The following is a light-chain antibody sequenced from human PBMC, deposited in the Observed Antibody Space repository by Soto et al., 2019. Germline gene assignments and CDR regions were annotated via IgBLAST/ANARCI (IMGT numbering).Light chain of an antibody. Sequence: QSVLTQPPSVSPAPGQKVTISCSGSSSNIGNNHVSWYQQFPRTAPKLLIYENNKRPSGIPDRFSGSKSGTSATLGITGLQAGDEADFYCGTWDDSLSAWVFAGGTKLTVL. CDR3: GTWDDSLSAWV. V-gene: IGLV1-51*01. J-gene: IGLJ3*02. CDR1: SSNIGNNH. CDR2: ENN.